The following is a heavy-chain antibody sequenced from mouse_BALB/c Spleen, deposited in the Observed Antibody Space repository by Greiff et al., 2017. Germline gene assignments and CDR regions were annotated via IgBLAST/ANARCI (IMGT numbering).Heavy chain of an antibody. CDR3: ARRTEAPTWFAY. CDR1: GYSITSDYA. V-gene: IGHV3-2*02. CDR2: ISYSGST. Sequence: EVQLQQSGPGLVKPSQSLSLTCTVTGYSITSDYAWNWIRQFPGNKLEWMGYISYSGSTSYNPSLKSRISITRDTSKNQFFLQLNSVTTEDTATYYCARRTEAPTWFAYWGQGTLVTVSA. J-gene: IGHJ3*01.